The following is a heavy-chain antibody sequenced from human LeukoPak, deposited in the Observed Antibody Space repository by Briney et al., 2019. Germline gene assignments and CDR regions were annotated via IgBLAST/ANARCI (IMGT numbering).Heavy chain of an antibody. Sequence: GGSLRLSCAASGFTFSSYSMNWVRQAPGKGLEWVSFISSSSYIYYADSVKGRFTISRDNAKNSLYLQMNSLRAEDTAVYYCARDDYGDLYYFDYWGQGTLVTVSS. CDR1: GFTFSSYS. J-gene: IGHJ4*02. V-gene: IGHV3-21*06. CDR3: ARDDYGDLYYFDY. CDR2: ISSSSYI. D-gene: IGHD4-17*01.